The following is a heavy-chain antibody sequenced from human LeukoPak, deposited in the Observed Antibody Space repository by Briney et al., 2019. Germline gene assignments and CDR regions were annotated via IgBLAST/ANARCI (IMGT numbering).Heavy chain of an antibody. V-gene: IGHV3-23*01. J-gene: IGHJ4*02. CDR3: AKSRGLSYGPRGVFDS. CDR2: ISGGGGST. CDR1: GFTFGGYA. D-gene: IGHD5-18*01. Sequence: GGSLRLSCAASGFTFGGYAMSWVRQAPGKGLEWASGISGGGGSTYFADSVRGRFTISRDNSKNTLYLQMNSLRAEDTAVYYCAKSRGLSYGPRGVFDSWGQGALVTVSS.